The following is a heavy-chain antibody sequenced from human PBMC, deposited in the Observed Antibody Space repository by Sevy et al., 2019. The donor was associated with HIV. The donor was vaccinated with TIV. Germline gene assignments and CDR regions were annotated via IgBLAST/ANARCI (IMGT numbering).Heavy chain of an antibody. D-gene: IGHD1-26*01. Sequence: GESLKISCAASGFTFSNAWMSWVRQAPGKGLECVGRIKSKTDGGTTDYAAPVKGRFTISRDDSKNTLYLQMNSLKTEDTAVYYCTTLIGNYYYYGMDVWGQGTTVTVSS. J-gene: IGHJ6*02. CDR3: TTLIGNYYYYGMDV. CDR2: IKSKTDGGTT. CDR1: GFTFSNAW. V-gene: IGHV3-15*01.